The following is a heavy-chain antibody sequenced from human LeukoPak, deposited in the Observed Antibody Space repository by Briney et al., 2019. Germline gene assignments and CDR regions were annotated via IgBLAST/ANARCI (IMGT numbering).Heavy chain of an antibody. J-gene: IGHJ4*02. V-gene: IGHV3-23*01. CDR2: ISGSGGST. CDR3: ASSGYQLLGRMGFDY. D-gene: IGHD2-2*01. Sequence: GGSLRLSCAASGFTFSSYAMSWVRQAPGKGLEWVSAISGSGGSTYCADSVKGRFTISRDNSKNTLYLQMNSLRAEDTAVYYCASSGYQLLGRMGFDYWGQGTLVTVSS. CDR1: GFTFSSYA.